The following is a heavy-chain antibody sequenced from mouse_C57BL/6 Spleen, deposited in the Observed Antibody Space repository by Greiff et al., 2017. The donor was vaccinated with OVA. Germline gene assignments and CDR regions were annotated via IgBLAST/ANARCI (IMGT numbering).Heavy chain of an antibody. D-gene: IGHD3-2*02. CDR1: GYTFTSYW. Sequence: QVQLQQPGAELVRPGSSVKLSCKASGYTFTSYWMEWVKQRPGQGLEWIGNIYPSDSETHYNQKFKDKATLTVDKSSSTAYMQLSSLTSEDSAVYYCARRAQANAMDDWGQGTSVTVSS. CDR2: IYPSDSET. V-gene: IGHV1-61*01. J-gene: IGHJ4*01. CDR3: ARRAQANAMDD.